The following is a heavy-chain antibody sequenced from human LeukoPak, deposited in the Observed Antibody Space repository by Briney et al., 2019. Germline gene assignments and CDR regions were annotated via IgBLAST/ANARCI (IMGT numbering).Heavy chain of an antibody. Sequence: LSLTCTVSGGSISSGDDYWSWIRQPPGKGLEWVSVIYSGGTTYYADSVKGRFTISRDNSKNTLYLQMNSLRAEDTAVYYCARGLYDSSGYLPYYFDYWGQGTLVTVSS. D-gene: IGHD3-22*01. CDR3: ARGLYDSSGYLPYYFDY. V-gene: IGHV3-66*01. J-gene: IGHJ4*02. CDR2: IYSGGTT. CDR1: GGSISSGDDY.